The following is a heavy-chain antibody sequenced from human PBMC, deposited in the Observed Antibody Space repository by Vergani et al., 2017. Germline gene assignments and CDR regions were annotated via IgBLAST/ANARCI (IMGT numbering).Heavy chain of an antibody. V-gene: IGHV2-5*02. CDR2: IYWGDDK. D-gene: IGHD3-22*01. CDR1: GFSLSTSGVG. Sequence: QITLKESGPTLVKPTQTLTLTCTFPGFSLSTSGVGVGWIRQPPGKALEWLALIYWGDDKRYSPSLKSRRTITKDTSKNQVVLTMTNMDPVDTATYYSAHSRDAPYYYDSSGYALEYFQHGGQGTLVTVSS. J-gene: IGHJ1*01. CDR3: AHSRDAPYYYDSSGYALEYFQH.